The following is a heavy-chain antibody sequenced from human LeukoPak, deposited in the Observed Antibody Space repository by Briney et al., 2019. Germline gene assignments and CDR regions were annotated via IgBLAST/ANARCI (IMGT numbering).Heavy chain of an antibody. CDR2: ISGDGFTT. Sequence: GGSLRLSCAASGFTFNDYAIHWVRQAPGKGLEWVSFISGDGFTTYYAGSVKGRFALSRDNSKNSLYLQMNSLRAEDTALYYCARAGLGAFDIWGQGTMVTVSS. CDR1: GFTFNDYA. J-gene: IGHJ3*02. CDR3: ARAGLGAFDI. V-gene: IGHV3-43*02.